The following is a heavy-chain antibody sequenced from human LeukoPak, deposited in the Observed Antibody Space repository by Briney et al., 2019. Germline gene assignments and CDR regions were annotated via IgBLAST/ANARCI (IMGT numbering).Heavy chain of an antibody. V-gene: IGHV3-7*01. J-gene: IGHJ4*02. CDR2: MNWDGKEK. CDR3: LSLGDHSTDD. Sequence: PGGSLRLSCAASGFTFSRHWMGWARQAPGKGLECVATMNWDGKEKYYVDSVKGRFSNSRDNDINSLFLQLTTLRVEDTAVYYCLSLGDHSTDDWGQGTLVTVSS. CDR1: GFTFSRHW. D-gene: IGHD4-17*01.